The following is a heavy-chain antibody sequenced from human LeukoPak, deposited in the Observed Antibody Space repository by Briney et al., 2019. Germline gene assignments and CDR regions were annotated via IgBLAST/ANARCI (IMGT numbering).Heavy chain of an antibody. Sequence: GGSLRLSCAASEFTVSSNYMSWVRQAPGKGLEWVSVIFSGGSTYYADSVKGRFTISRDNSKNTLYLQMNSLRAEDTAVYYCAKDIVVVPAAEAFDIWGQGTMVTVSS. CDR1: EFTVSSNY. J-gene: IGHJ3*02. CDR2: IFSGGST. V-gene: IGHV3-66*02. D-gene: IGHD2-2*01. CDR3: AKDIVVVPAAEAFDI.